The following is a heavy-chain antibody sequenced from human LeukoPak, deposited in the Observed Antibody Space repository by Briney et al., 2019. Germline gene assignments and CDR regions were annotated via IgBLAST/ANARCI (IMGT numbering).Heavy chain of an antibody. V-gene: IGHV4-39*07. D-gene: IGHD6-19*01. CDR2: IYYSGST. J-gene: IGHJ4*02. CDR3: ARGQYSSGWFYDY. Sequence: PSETLSLTCTVSGGSISSSSYYWGWIRQPPGKGLEWIGSIYYSGSTNYNPSLKSRVTISVDKSKNQFSLKLSSVTAADTAVYYCARGQYSSGWFYDYWGQGTLVTVSS. CDR1: GGSISSSSYY.